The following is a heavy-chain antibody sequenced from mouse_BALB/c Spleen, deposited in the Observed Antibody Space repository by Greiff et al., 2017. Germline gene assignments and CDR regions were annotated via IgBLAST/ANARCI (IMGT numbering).Heavy chain of an antibody. J-gene: IGHJ3*01. D-gene: IGHD2-3*01. CDR1: GFNIKDYY. V-gene: IGHV14-4*02. CDR2: IDPENGDT. Sequence: EVQLQQSGAELVRSGASVKLSCTASGFNIKDYYMHWVKQRPEQGLEWIGWIDPENGDTEYAPKFQGKATMTADTSSNTAYLQLSSLTSEDTAVYYCNAWDGPFAYWGQGTLVTVSA. CDR3: NAWDGPFAY.